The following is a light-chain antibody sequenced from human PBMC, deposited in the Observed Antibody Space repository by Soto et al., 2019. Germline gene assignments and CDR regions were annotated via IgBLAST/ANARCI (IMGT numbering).Light chain of an antibody. CDR3: QQRSNWPPALT. J-gene: IGKJ4*01. CDR1: QSVSSY. V-gene: IGKV3-11*01. CDR2: DAS. Sequence: EIVLTQSPATLSLSPGERATLSCRASQSVSSYLAWYQHKPGQAPRLLIYDASNRATGIPARFSGSGSGTDFTLTISSLEPEDFAVDYCQQRSNWPPALTFGEGTKVEIK.